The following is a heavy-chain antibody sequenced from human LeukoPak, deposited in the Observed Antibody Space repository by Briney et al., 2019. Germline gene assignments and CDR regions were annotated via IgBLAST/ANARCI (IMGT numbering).Heavy chain of an antibody. CDR1: GFTFSSYG. D-gene: IGHD6-13*01. J-gene: IGHJ6*02. CDR3: AKERINPAAGRYDYYYYGMDV. V-gene: IGHV3-30*18. Sequence: GGSLRLSCAASGFTFSSYGMHWVRQAPGKGLEWVAVISYDGSNKYYADSVKGRFTISRDNSKNTLYLQMNSLRAEDTAVYYCAKERINPAAGRYDYYYYGMDVWGQGTTVTVSS. CDR2: ISYDGSNK.